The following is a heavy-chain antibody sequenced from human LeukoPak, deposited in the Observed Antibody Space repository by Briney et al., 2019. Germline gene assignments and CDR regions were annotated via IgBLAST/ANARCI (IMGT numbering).Heavy chain of an antibody. D-gene: IGHD3-22*01. CDR3: ARRAGDYSHPYDY. CDR1: GFTVSSNS. J-gene: IGHJ4*02. V-gene: IGHV3-53*01. CDR2: IYSGGNT. Sequence: GGSLRLSCTVSGFTVSSNSMSWVRQAPGKGLEWVSFIYSGGNTHNSDSVKGRFTISRDNSKNTLYLQINSLRAEDTAVYYCARRAGDYSHPYDYWGQGTLVTVSS.